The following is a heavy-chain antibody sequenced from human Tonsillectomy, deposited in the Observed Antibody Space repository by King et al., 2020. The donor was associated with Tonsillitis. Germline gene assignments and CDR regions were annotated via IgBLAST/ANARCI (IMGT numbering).Heavy chain of an antibody. D-gene: IGHD5-12*01. Sequence: QLQESGPGLVKPSQTLSLTCTVSGGSISSGGYYWSWIRQHPGKGLEWIGYIYYSGSTYCNPSLMSRVTISLDTSKNQFSLKLSSVTAADTAVYYCAGYSGYDAALDYWGQGTLVTVSS. CDR3: AGYSGYDAALDY. CDR2: IYYSGST. CDR1: GGSISSGGYY. V-gene: IGHV4-31*03. J-gene: IGHJ4*02.